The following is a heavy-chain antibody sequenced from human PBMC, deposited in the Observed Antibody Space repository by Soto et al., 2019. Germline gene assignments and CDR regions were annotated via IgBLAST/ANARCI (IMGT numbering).Heavy chain of an antibody. CDR3: TKPAPDMMVVPNGGFDY. CDR2: ISFDGGDQ. J-gene: IGHJ4*02. Sequence: QVQLVESGGGVVQPGRSLRLSCVASGFVFSSYGMHWVRQAPGKGLEWVAAISFDGGDQYYADSVKGRFTISRDNSLNTLQLQMNSLRADDTAIYYCTKPAPDMMVVPNGGFDYWGQGTRVTVTS. V-gene: IGHV3-30*18. D-gene: IGHD3-22*01. CDR1: GFVFSSYG.